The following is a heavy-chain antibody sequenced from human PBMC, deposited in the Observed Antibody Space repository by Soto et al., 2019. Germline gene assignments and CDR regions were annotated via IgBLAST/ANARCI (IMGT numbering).Heavy chain of an antibody. D-gene: IGHD4-17*01. Sequence: QVQLVQSGAEVKKPGSSVKVSCKASGGTFSSYTISWVRQAPGQGLEWMGRIIPILGIANYAQKFQGRVTITADKATSTAYRELSSLRSEGAAVYDCASAPYGGNSCFAYWGLGTLVTVSS. CDR1: GGTFSSYT. CDR3: ASAPYGGNSCFAY. CDR2: IIPILGIA. V-gene: IGHV1-69*02. J-gene: IGHJ4*02.